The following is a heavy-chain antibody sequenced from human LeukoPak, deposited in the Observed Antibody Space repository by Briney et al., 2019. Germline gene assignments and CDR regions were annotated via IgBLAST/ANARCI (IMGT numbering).Heavy chain of an antibody. CDR2: ISAYNGNT. CDR1: GYTFTSYG. D-gene: IGHD4-17*01. CDR3: ARSGTVAGYGDYYYYYYMDV. V-gene: IGHV1-18*01. Sequence: GASVKVSCKASGYTFTSYGISWVRQAPGQGLEWMGWISAYNGNTNYAQKLQGRVTMTTDTSTSTAYMELRSLRSDDTAVYYCARSGTVAGYGDYYYYYYMDVWGKGTTVTVSS. J-gene: IGHJ6*03.